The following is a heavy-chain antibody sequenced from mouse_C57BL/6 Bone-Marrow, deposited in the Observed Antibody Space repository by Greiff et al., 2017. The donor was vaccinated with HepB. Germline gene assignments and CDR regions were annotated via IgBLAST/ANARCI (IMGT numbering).Heavy chain of an antibody. V-gene: IGHV1-62-2*01. CDR3: ARHEEYDYDGVYAMDY. D-gene: IGHD2-4*01. CDR2: FYPGSGSI. CDR1: GYTFTEYT. Sequence: VQLKESGAELVKPGASVKLSCKASGYTFTEYTIHWVKQRSGQGLEWIGWFYPGSGSIKYNEKFKDKATLTADKSSSTVYMELSRLTSEDSAVYFCARHEEYDYDGVYAMDYWGQGTSVTVSS. J-gene: IGHJ4*01.